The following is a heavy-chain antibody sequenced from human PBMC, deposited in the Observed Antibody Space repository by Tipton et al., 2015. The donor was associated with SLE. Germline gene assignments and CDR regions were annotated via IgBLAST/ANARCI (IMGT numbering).Heavy chain of an antibody. CDR1: GGSFSTYY. V-gene: IGHV4-34*01. CDR2: INHSGST. CDR3: ARARYNWNPSDFDY. Sequence: TLSLTCAVYGGSFSTYYWSWIRQPPGKGLEWIGEINHSGSTNYNPSLKSRVTISVDTSKNQFSLKLSSVTAADTAVYYCARARYNWNPSDFDYWGQGTLVTVSS. J-gene: IGHJ4*02. D-gene: IGHD1-20*01.